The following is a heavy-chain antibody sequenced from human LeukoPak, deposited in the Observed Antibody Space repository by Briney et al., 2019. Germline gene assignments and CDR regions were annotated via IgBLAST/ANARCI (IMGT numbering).Heavy chain of an antibody. D-gene: IGHD6-6*01. CDR2: ISYDGSNK. CDR3: ASSSGLDY. Sequence: GRSLRLSCAASGFTFSSYAMHWARQAPGKGLEWVAVISYDGSNKYYADSVKGRFTISRDNSKNTLYLQMNSLRAEDTAVYYCASSSGLDYWGQGTLVTVSS. J-gene: IGHJ4*02. CDR1: GFTFSSYA. V-gene: IGHV3-30-3*01.